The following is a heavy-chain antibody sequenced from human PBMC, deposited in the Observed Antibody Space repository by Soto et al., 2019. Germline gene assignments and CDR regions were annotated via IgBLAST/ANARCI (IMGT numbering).Heavy chain of an antibody. CDR3: ATIQEGYYYGSGTNAFDI. V-gene: IGHV1-24*01. Sequence: ASVKVSCKVSGYTLTELSMHWVRQAPGKGLEWMGGFDPEDGETIYAQKFQGRVTMTEDTSTDTAYMELSSLRSEDTAVYYCATIQEGYYYGSGTNAFDIWGQGKMVIVS. D-gene: IGHD3-10*01. J-gene: IGHJ3*02. CDR1: GYTLTELS. CDR2: FDPEDGET.